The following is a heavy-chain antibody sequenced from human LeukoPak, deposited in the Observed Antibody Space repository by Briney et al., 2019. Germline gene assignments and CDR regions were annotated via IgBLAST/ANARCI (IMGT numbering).Heavy chain of an antibody. CDR2: ISSSSSTI. Sequence: WVGQAPGKGREWVSYISSSSSTIYYADSVKGRFTISRDNAKNSLYLQMNSLRDEDTAVYYCARVLLQLRDAFDIWGQGTMVTVSS. J-gene: IGHJ3*02. CDR3: ARVLLQLRDAFDI. V-gene: IGHV3-48*02. D-gene: IGHD1-7*01.